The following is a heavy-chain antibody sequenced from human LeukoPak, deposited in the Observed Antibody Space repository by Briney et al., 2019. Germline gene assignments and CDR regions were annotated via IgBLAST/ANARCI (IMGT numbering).Heavy chain of an antibody. D-gene: IGHD3-3*01. CDR3: ARKEWPLDY. CDR2: INTNTGNP. V-gene: IGHV7-4-1*02. CDR1: GYTFTGYY. J-gene: IGHJ4*02. Sequence: ASVKVSCKASGYTFTGYYMHWVRQAPGQGLEWMGWINTNTGNPTYAQGFTGRFVFSLDTSVSTAYLQISSLKAEDTAVYYCARKEWPLDYWGQGTLVTVSS.